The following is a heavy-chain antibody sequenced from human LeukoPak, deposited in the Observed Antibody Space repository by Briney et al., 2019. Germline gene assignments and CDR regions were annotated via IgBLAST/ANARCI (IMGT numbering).Heavy chain of an antibody. J-gene: IGHJ4*02. Sequence: GVSLRLSCAASGFTFSSYAMSWVRQAPGKGLEWVSAISGSGGSTYYADSVKGRFTISRDNSKNTLYLQMNSLRAEDTAVYYCAKGPYDSSGYYCYRPDYWGQGTLVTVSS. CDR3: AKGPYDSSGYYCYRPDY. CDR2: ISGSGGST. D-gene: IGHD3-22*01. V-gene: IGHV3-23*01. CDR1: GFTFSSYA.